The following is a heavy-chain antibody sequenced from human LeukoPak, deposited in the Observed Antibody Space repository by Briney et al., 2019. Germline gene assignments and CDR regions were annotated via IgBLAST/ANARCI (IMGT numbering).Heavy chain of an antibody. CDR2: IYPGDSDT. J-gene: IGHJ4*02. D-gene: IGHD3-22*01. CDR3: ARSLDDSSGYSGY. Sequence: GESLKISCKGSGYSFTSQWIGWVRQMPGKGLEWMGIIYPGDSDTRYSPSFQGQVTISADKSISTAYLQWSSLKASDTAMYYCARSLDDSSGYSGYWGQGTLVTVSS. V-gene: IGHV5-51*01. CDR1: GYSFTSQW.